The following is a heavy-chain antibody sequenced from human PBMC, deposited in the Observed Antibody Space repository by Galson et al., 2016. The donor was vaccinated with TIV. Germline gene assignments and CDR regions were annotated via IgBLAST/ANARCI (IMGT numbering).Heavy chain of an antibody. V-gene: IGHV5-51*01. Sequence: QSGAEVKKPGESLKISCKASHSSFYGYWIAWVRQMPGNGLEWMGIIYPDDSNTINSPSFEGQVILSADPSINTAYLQWSRLKASDTATYYCARLVSRYFFPTNCPFSVHWFDPWGQGTLVTVSS. CDR2: IYPDDSNT. CDR3: ARLVSRYFFPTNCPFSVHWFDP. J-gene: IGHJ5*02. D-gene: IGHD3-9*01. CDR1: HSSFYGYW.